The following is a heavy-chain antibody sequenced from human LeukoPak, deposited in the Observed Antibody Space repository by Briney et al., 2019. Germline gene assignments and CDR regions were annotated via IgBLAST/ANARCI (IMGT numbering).Heavy chain of an antibody. CDR3: ARFGTSSSRFFDQ. J-gene: IGHJ4*02. D-gene: IGHD6-6*01. Sequence: SDTLSLTCSVSGGSITGYYWSWLRQPPGKGLEWIGYIHYSGTTNYYPSLKSRVTIALDTSKNQFSLKLNSVTAADTAVYYCARFGTSSSRFFDQWGQGTLVTVSS. CDR2: IHYSGTT. V-gene: IGHV4-59*07. CDR1: GGSITGYY.